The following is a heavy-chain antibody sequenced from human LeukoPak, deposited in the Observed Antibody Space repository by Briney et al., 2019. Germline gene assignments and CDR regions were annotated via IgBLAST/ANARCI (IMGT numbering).Heavy chain of an antibody. CDR2: IWYEGSNK. CDR3: AGSLRGGGWYMY. D-gene: IGHD6-19*01. J-gene: IGHJ4*02. V-gene: IGHV3-33*03. Sequence: QPGRSLRLSCVASGFTFSTYGMHWVRQAPGKAQEWVAVIWYEGSNKYYADSVKGRFTVSRDNAKNSLYLQMNSLRDEDTAVYYCAGSLRGGGWYMYWGQGTLVTVSS. CDR1: GFTFSTYG.